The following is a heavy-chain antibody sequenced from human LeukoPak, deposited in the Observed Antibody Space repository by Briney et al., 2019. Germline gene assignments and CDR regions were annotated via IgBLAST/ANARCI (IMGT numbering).Heavy chain of an antibody. CDR2: IKQDGSEK. V-gene: IGHV3-7*01. CDR3: ARDRTYYYDSSRAFDI. J-gene: IGHJ3*02. Sequence: GGSLRLSCAASGFTFSSYWMSWVRQAPGKGLEWVANIKQDGSEKYHVDSVKGRFTISRDNAKNSLYLQMNSLRAEDTAVYYCARDRTYYYDSSRAFDIWGQGTMVTVSS. CDR1: GFTFSSYW. D-gene: IGHD3-22*01.